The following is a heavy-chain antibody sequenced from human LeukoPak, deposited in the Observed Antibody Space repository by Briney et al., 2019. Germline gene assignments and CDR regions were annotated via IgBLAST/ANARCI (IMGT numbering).Heavy chain of an antibody. CDR1: GGSISSSSYY. J-gene: IGHJ4*02. V-gene: IGHV4-39*01. D-gene: IGHD3-3*01. CDR3: ARHTTIFGVDYGPQASDY. CDR2: IYYSGST. Sequence: SETLSLTCTFSGGSISSSSYYWGWIRQPPGKGLEWIGSIYYSGSTYYNPSLKSRVTISVDTSKNQFSLKLSSVTAADTAVYYCARHTTIFGVDYGPQASDYWGQGTLVTVSS.